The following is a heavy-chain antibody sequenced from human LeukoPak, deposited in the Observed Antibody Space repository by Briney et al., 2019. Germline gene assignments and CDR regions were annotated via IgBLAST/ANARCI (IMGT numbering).Heavy chain of an antibody. D-gene: IGHD6-19*01. CDR3: TRGIAKTGMNC. Sequence: GGPLRLSCTASGFTFGDNAMPGVRQAPGRGLEWVGFIRSKTYGETTEYAASVKGRFTISRDDSKSIAYLQMNSLKSEDTAVYYCTRGIAKTGMNCWGQGTLVTVSA. J-gene: IGHJ4*02. CDR1: GFTFGDNA. CDR2: IRSKTYGETT. V-gene: IGHV3-49*04.